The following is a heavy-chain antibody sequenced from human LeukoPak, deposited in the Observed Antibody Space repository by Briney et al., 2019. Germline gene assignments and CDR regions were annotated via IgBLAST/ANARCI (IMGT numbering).Heavy chain of an antibody. V-gene: IGHV3-53*01. J-gene: IGHJ4*02. Sequence: PGGSLRLSCAASGFTVSSNYMSWVRQAPGKGLEWVSVIYSGGSTYYADSVKGRFTISRDNSKNTLYLQMNSLRAEDTAVYYCAKREISVAGTLYFDYWGQGTLVTVSS. D-gene: IGHD6-19*01. CDR2: IYSGGST. CDR3: AKREISVAGTLYFDY. CDR1: GFTVSSNY.